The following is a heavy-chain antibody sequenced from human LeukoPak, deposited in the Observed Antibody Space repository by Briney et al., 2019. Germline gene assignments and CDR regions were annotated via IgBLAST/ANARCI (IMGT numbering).Heavy chain of an antibody. V-gene: IGHV3-30*02. CDR2: IRYDGSNK. J-gene: IGHJ4*02. CDR3: AKDSSSWGTVGYYLDY. CDR1: GFTFSRHG. Sequence: GGSLRLSCAASGFTFSRHGFHWVRQAPGKGLEWVAFIRYDGSNKYYADSVKGRLTISRDNSKNTLYLQMNSLRAEDTAVYYCAKDSSSWGTVGYYLDYWGQGTLVTVSS. D-gene: IGHD6-13*01.